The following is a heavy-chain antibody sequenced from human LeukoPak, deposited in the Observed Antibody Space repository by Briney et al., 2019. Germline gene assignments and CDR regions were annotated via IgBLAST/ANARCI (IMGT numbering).Heavy chain of an antibody. CDR3: ARHRGSGSSSIPFDH. Sequence: SETLSLTCTVSGASVVTNSPYWAWIRQSPGKGPEWIGTVYYSGSIYYNPSLKSRVTLSTDTSNHQFSLRLSSVTAADTAVYYCARHRGSGSSSIPFDHWGQGTLVTVSS. V-gene: IGHV4-39*01. D-gene: IGHD3-10*01. J-gene: IGHJ4*02. CDR1: GASVVTNSPY. CDR2: VYYSGSI.